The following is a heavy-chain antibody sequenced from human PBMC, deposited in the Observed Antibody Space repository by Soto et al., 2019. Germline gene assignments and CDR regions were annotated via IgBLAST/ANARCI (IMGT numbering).Heavy chain of an antibody. J-gene: IGHJ4*02. V-gene: IGHV3-30-3*01. CDR2: ISYDGSNK. CDR1: GFTFSSYA. D-gene: IGHD3-3*01. Sequence: GSLRLSCAASGFTFSSYAMHWVRQAPCKGLEWVAVISYDGSNKYYADSVKGRFTISRDNSKNTLYLQMNSLRAEDTAVYYCARDTDDFWSGYPYRSGFDYWGKGNMVIVSS. CDR3: ARDTDDFWSGYPYRSGFDY.